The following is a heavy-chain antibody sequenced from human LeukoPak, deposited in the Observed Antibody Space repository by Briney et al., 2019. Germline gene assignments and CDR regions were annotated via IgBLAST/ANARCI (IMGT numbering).Heavy chain of an antibody. CDR2: ISISGNTI. Sequence: PGGSLTLSCAASGFPFSTYEMNWVPKAPGKGLEWVSYISISGNTIYYADSVKGRFTISRDDAKNSLYLQMNSLRAEDTAIYFCARVGAYAAVNWWGQGVLVAVSS. CDR3: ARVGAYAAVNW. CDR1: GFPFSTYE. D-gene: IGHD1-20*01. V-gene: IGHV3-48*03. J-gene: IGHJ4*02.